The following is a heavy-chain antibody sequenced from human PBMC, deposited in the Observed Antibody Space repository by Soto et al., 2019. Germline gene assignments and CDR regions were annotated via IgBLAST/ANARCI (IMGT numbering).Heavy chain of an antibody. D-gene: IGHD6-19*01. V-gene: IGHV4-59*08. CDR1: GGSISSYY. CDR2: IYYSGST. J-gene: IGHJ4*02. Sequence: SETLSLTCTVSGGSISSYYWSWIRQPPGKGLEWIGYIYYSGSTNYNPSLKSRVTISVDTSKNQFSLKLSSVTAADTAVYYCASDGSGWYGIYYWGQGTLVTVSS. CDR3: ASDGSGWYGIYY.